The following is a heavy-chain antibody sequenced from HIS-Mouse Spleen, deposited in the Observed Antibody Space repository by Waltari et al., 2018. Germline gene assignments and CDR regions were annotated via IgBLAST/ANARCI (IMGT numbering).Heavy chain of an antibody. CDR3: AREIPYSSSWYDWYFDL. CDR2: IYYSGST. CDR1: GCPIRSSSYY. V-gene: IGHV4-39*07. J-gene: IGHJ2*01. Sequence: QLQLQESGPGLVKPSETLSLPCTVSGCPIRSSSYYWGWIRQPPGKGLEWIGSIYYSGSTYYNPSLKSRVTISVDTSKNQFSLKLSSVTAADTAVYYCAREIPYSSSWYDWYFDLWGRGTLVTVSS. D-gene: IGHD6-13*01.